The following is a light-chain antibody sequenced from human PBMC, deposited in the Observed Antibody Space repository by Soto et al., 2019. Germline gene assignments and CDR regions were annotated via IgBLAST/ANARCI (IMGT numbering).Light chain of an antibody. CDR3: QQYYSYPSLT. CDR1: QGISSY. J-gene: IGKJ4*01. CDR2: AAS. V-gene: IGKV1-8*01. Sequence: AIRMTQSPSSLSASTGDRVTITCRASQGISSYLAWYQQKPGKAPKLLIYAASTLQSGVPSRFSGSGSGTDFTLTSSSLQSEDFATYYCQQYYSYPSLTFGGGTKVEIK.